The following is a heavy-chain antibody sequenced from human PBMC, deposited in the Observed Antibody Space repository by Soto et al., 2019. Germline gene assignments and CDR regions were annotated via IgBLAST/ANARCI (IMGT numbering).Heavy chain of an antibody. CDR1: GFTFISYA. V-gene: IGHV3-23*01. CDR2: ISASGGRT. CDR3: AKDWDLLRAFDL. J-gene: IGHJ3*01. Sequence: GGSLRLSCAASGFTFISYAMSWVRQAPGKGLEWVSGISASGGRTYYADSVKGRFTVSRDNSKNTMYLQMNSLRVEDTAVYKCAKDWDLLRAFDLWGQGTMVTVSS. D-gene: IGHD1-26*01.